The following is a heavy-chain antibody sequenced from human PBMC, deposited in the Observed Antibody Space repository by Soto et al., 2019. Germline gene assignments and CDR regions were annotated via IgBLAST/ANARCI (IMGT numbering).Heavy chain of an antibody. Sequence: GGSLRLSCAASGFTFSNAWMSWVRQAPGKGLEWVGRIKSKTDGVTIDYAAPVKGRFTISRDDSKNTLYLQMNSLKTEDTAVYYCTTSGVAGPYYYYGMDVWGQGTTVTVSS. CDR2: IKSKTDGVTI. CDR3: TTSGVAGPYYYYGMDV. D-gene: IGHD6-19*01. CDR1: GFTFSNAW. V-gene: IGHV3-15*01. J-gene: IGHJ6*02.